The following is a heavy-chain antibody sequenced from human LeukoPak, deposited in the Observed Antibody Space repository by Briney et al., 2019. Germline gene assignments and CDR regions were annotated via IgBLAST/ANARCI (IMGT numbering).Heavy chain of an antibody. J-gene: IGHJ5*02. D-gene: IGHD6-13*01. CDR1: GGSISSSNW. CDR2: IYHSGST. CDR3: ARRGRQQATST. Sequence: PSETLSLTCAVSGGSISSSNWWSWVRQPPGKGLEWIGEIYHSGSTNYNPSLKSRVTISRDTSKNQFSLKLSSVTAADTAVYYCARRGRQQATSTWGQGTLVTVSS. V-gene: IGHV4-4*02.